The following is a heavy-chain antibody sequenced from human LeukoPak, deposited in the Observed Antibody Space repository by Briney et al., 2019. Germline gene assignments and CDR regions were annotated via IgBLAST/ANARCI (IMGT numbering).Heavy chain of an antibody. Sequence: SQTLSLTCAISGDHVTRNSAAWNWIRQSPSRGLEWLGRTYYRSNWYYDYALSVKSRIIINPDTSKNQFSLQLNSVTPEDTAMYYCARDLLGGPMGNWIDTWGQGTLVTVSS. CDR2: TYYRSNWYY. CDR3: ARDLLGGPMGNWIDT. D-gene: IGHD3-16*01. V-gene: IGHV6-1*01. J-gene: IGHJ5*02. CDR1: GDHVTRNSAA.